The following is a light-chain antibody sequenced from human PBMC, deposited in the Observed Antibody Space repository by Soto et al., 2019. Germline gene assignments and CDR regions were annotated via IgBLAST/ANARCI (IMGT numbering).Light chain of an antibody. CDR3: GSYSSTDTPFV. J-gene: IGLJ1*01. CDR2: EVT. CDR1: STDVGGYNY. Sequence: LAQPSSVSGSPGQSITISCTGTSTDVGGYNYVSWYQHHSGKAPKLLIYEVTNRPSGISDRFSGSKSVNTASLTISGLQAEDESDYYCGSYSSTDTPFVFGTGTKVTVL. V-gene: IGLV2-14*01.